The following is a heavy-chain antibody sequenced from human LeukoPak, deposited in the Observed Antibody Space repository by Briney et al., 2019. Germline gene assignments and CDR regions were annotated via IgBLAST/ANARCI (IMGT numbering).Heavy chain of an antibody. CDR1: GLTFSSYV. D-gene: IGHD1-14*01. J-gene: IGHJ1*01. V-gene: IGHV3-23*01. CDR2: ISANGGRT. CDR3: TGDVYQH. Sequence: GGSLRLSCAASGLTFSSYVMSWARQAPGKGPEWVAAISANGGRTYYTESVKGHFTISRDNSKNTVYLQMNSLRAEDTAVYYCTGDVYQHWGQGTLVTVSS.